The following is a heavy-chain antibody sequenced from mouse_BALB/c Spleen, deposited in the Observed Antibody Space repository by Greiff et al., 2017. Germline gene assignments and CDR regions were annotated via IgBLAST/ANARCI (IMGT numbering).Heavy chain of an antibody. V-gene: IGHV1-82*01. J-gene: IGHJ4*01. CDR2: IYPGDGDT. Sequence: QVQLKESGPELVKPGASVKISCKASGYAFSSSWMNWVKQRPGQGLEWIGRIYPGDGDTNYNRKFKGKATLTADKSSSTAYMQLSSLTSVDSAVYFCARKVRRSIYAMDYWGQGTSVTVSS. CDR1: GYAFSSSW. CDR3: ARKVRRSIYAMDY. D-gene: IGHD2-3*01.